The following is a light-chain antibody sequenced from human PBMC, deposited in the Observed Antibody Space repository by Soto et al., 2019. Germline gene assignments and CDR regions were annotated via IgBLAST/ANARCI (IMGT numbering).Light chain of an antibody. V-gene: IGKV1-5*01. CDR1: QTISSG. Sequence: IQLTQSPSSLSASVGDRVTITCRASQTISSGLAWYQQKPGKAPKLLIYDASTLASGVPSRFSCSGSGTEFTLTFRWLQPDDFATYYCQQYHSYSTFGQGTKVDIK. CDR3: QQYHSYST. CDR2: DAS. J-gene: IGKJ2*01.